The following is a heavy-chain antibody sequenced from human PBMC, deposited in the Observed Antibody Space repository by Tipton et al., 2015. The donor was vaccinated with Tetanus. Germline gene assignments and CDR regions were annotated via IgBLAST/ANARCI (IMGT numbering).Heavy chain of an antibody. CDR1: GVSISSSNW. V-gene: IGHV4-4*02. D-gene: IGHD3-16*01. CDR2: IYHTGST. Sequence: TLSLTCAVSGVSISSSNWWSWVRQPPGKGLEWIGEIYHTGSTDYNPSLKSRFTISVDKSKNHFSLKLSSVTVADTAVYYCASRGTLRYWGQGTLVTVSS. J-gene: IGHJ4*02. CDR3: ASRGTLRY.